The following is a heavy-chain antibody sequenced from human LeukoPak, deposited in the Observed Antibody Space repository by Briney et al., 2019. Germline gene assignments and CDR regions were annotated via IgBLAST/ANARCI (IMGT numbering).Heavy chain of an antibody. CDR3: AREGGDAFDI. D-gene: IGHD3-16*01. CDR1: GFTFSSYG. CDR2: TWYDGSNK. J-gene: IGHJ3*02. V-gene: IGHV3-33*01. Sequence: GRSLRLSCAASGFTFSSYGMHWVRQAPGKGLEWVAVTWYDGSNKYYADSVKGRFTISRDNSKNTLYLQMNSLRAEDTAVYYCAREGGDAFDIWGQGTMVTVSS.